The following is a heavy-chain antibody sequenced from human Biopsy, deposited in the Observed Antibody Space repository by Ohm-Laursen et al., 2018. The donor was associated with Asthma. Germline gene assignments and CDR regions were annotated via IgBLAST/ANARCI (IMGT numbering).Heavy chain of an antibody. CDR3: AREKVIESRGFQNWFDP. CDR2: ISFDGTNR. CDR1: GFSFSNYG. V-gene: IGHV3-30*03. J-gene: IGHJ5*02. D-gene: IGHD3-16*02. Sequence: SLRLSCAASGFSFSNYGMHWVRQAPGKGLDWVAVISFDGTNRNYTDSVKGRFTISRDNSKNTLYLQMNSLTVEDTAVYYCAREKVIESRGFQNWFDPWGQGTLVHVSS.